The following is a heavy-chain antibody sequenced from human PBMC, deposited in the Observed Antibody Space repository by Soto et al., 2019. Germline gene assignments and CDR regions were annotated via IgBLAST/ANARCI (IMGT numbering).Heavy chain of an antibody. J-gene: IGHJ4*02. CDR1: GYTFSNYA. Sequence: ASVKDSCKTCGYTFSNYAISWVRQAPGQGLEWMGGVSPYNGNANYTEKFQGRVSMTTDTSTTTAYMELTSLTSDDTAIYYCARAISRITAAPACWGQGTMVTVSS. CDR3: ARAISRITAAPAC. CDR2: VSPYNGNA. D-gene: IGHD3-3*01. V-gene: IGHV1-18*04.